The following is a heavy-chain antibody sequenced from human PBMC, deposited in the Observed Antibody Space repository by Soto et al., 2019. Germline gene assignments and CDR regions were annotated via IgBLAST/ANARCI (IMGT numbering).Heavy chain of an antibody. V-gene: IGHV4-39*01. CDR1: GGSISSSSYY. CDR2: IYYSGST. D-gene: IGHD3-3*01. Sequence: SETLSVTCTVSGGSISSSSYYWGWIRQPPGKGLEWIGSIYYSGSTYYNPSLKSRVTISVDTSKNQFSLKLSSVTAADTAVYYCARHYDFWSGYVNYYYYGMDVWGQGTTVTVSS. CDR3: ARHYDFWSGYVNYYYYGMDV. J-gene: IGHJ6*02.